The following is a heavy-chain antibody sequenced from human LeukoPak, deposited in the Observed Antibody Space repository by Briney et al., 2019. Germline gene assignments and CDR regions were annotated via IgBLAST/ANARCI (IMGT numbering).Heavy chain of an antibody. CDR2: IIPTLGIA. V-gene: IGHV1-69*04. D-gene: IGHD2-2*01. CDR3: ARDAGRKDQPLSDY. CDR1: GGTFSSYA. Sequence: GASVKVSCKASGGTFSSYAISWVRQAPGQGLEWMGRIIPTLGIANYAQKFQGRVTITADKSTSTAYMELSSLRSEDTAVYYCARDAGRKDQPLSDYWGQGTLVTVSS. J-gene: IGHJ4*02.